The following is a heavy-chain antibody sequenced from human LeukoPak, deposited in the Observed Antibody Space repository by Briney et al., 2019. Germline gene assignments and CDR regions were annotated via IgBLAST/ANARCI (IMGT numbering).Heavy chain of an antibody. J-gene: IGHJ4*02. Sequence: SGTLSLTCTVSGGSISSSSYYWGWIRQPPGKGLEWIGSIYYSGSTYYNPSLKSRVTISVDTSKNQFSLKLSSVTAADTAVYYCAGLAAAGPADYWGQGTLVTVSS. D-gene: IGHD6-13*01. CDR1: GGSISSSSYY. V-gene: IGHV4-39*01. CDR2: IYYSGST. CDR3: AGLAAAGPADY.